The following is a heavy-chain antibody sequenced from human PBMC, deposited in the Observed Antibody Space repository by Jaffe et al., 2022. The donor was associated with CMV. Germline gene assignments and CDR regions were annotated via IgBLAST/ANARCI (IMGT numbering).Heavy chain of an antibody. V-gene: IGHV3-66*01. CDR2: IYSGGST. CDR1: GFTVSSNY. CDR3: ASLIVGATDDAFDI. Sequence: EVQLVESGGGLVQPGGSLRLSCAASGFTVSSNYMSWVRQAPGKGLEWVSVIYSGGSTYYADSVKGRFTISRDNSKNTLYLQMNSLRAEDTAVYYCASLIVGATDDAFDIWGQGTMVTVSS. J-gene: IGHJ3*02. D-gene: IGHD1-26*01.